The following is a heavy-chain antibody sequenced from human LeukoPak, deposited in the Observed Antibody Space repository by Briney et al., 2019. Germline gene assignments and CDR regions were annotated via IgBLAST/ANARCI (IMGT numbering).Heavy chain of an antibody. D-gene: IGHD2-8*01. CDR1: GFTFSSYG. CDR3: ARSDLYEPLDY. V-gene: IGHV3-33*01. CDR2: IWYDGSNK. Sequence: GESLRLSCAASGFTFSSYGMHWVRQAPGKGLEWVAVIWYDGSNKYHADSVKGRFTISRDNSKNTLYLQMNSLRAEYTAVYYCARSDLYEPLDYWGQGTLVTVSS. J-gene: IGHJ4*02.